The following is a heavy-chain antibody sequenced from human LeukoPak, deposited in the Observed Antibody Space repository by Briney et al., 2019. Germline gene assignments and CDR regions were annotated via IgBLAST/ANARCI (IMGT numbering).Heavy chain of an antibody. J-gene: IGHJ4*02. D-gene: IGHD3-22*01. CDR1: GGFNTHYY. CDR2: FYHSRST. V-gene: IGHV4-59*01. Sequence: SETLSLTCSVSGGFNTHYYWSWIRQPPGKGLEWIGYFYHSRSTNYNPSLKSRVTISVDTSKNHFSLKLSSVTAADTAVYYCARGQWLPVFDFWGQGTLVTVSS. CDR3: ARGQWLPVFDF.